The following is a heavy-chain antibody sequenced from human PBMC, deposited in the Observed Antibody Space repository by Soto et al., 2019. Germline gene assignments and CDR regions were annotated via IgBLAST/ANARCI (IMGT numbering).Heavy chain of an antibody. CDR2: IYYSGST. D-gene: IGHD1-26*01. CDR1: GGSISSGDYY. V-gene: IGHV4-30-4*01. J-gene: IGHJ5*02. CDR3: ARKGLGIVGATKCWFDP. Sequence: SETLSLTCTVSGGSISSGDYYWSWIRQPPGKGLEWIGYIYYSGSTYYNPSLKSRVTISVDTSKNQFSLKLSSVTAADTAVYYCARKGLGIVGATKCWFDPWGQGTLVTVSS.